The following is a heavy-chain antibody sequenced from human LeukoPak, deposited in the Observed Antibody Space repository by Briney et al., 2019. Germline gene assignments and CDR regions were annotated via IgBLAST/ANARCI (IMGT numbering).Heavy chain of an antibody. CDR3: ARDQLGCYVVYFDY. D-gene: IGHD3-22*01. J-gene: IGHJ4*02. V-gene: IGHV1-69*05. CDR2: IIPIFGTA. CDR1: GGTFSSYA. Sequence: SVKVSCKASGGTFSSYAISWVRQAPGQGLEWMGRIIPIFGTANYAQKFQGRVTITTDESTSTAYMELSSLRSEDTAVYYCARDQLGCYVVYFDYWGQGTLVTVSS.